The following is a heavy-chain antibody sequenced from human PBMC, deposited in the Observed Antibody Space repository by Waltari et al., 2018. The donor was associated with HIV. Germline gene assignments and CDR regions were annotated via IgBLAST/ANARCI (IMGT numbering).Heavy chain of an antibody. V-gene: IGHV1-3*01. D-gene: IGHD6-13*01. CDR1: GYTFTSYA. CDR2: INAGNGNT. J-gene: IGHJ6*02. CDR3: ASQGAAAGSDGDRYYYYGMDV. Sequence: QVQLVQSGAEVKKPGASVKVSCKASGYTFTSYAMHWVRQAPGQRLEWMGWINAGNGNTKYSQKFQGRVTITRDTSASTAYMELSSLRSEDTAVYYCASQGAAAGSDGDRYYYYGMDVWGQGTTVTVSS.